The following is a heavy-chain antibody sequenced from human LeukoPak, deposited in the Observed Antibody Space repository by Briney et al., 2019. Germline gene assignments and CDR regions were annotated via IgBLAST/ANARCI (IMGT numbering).Heavy chain of an antibody. Sequence: SETLSLTCAVYGGSFSGYYWSWIRQPPGKGLEWIGEINHIGSTNYNPSLKSRVTISEDTSKNQFSLKLSSVTAADTAVYYCARGYCSGGSCYSYYYYNYMDVWGKGTTVTVSS. V-gene: IGHV4-34*01. CDR3: ARGYCSGGSCYSYYYYNYMDV. CDR1: GGSFSGYY. CDR2: INHIGST. J-gene: IGHJ6*03. D-gene: IGHD2-15*01.